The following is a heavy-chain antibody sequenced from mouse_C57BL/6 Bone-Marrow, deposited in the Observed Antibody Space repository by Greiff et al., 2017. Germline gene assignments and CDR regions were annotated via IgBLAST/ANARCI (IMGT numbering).Heavy chain of an antibody. J-gene: IGHJ2*01. D-gene: IGHD1-1*01. CDR1: GYTFTDYY. CDR2: INPYNGGT. Sequence: VQLKQSGPVLVKPGASVKMSCKASGYTFTDYYMNWVKQSHGKSLEWIGVINPYNGGTSYNQKFKGKATLTVDKSSSTAYMELNSLTSEDSAVYYCASGGKVITTVVATDYWGQGTTLTVSS. V-gene: IGHV1-19*01. CDR3: ASGGKVITTVVATDY.